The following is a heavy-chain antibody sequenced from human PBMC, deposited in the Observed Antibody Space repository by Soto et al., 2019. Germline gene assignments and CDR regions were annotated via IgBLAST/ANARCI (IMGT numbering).Heavy chain of an antibody. CDR1: GFTFSSYW. J-gene: IGHJ4*02. Sequence: GGSLRLSXAASGFTFSSYWMSWVRQAPGKGLEWVANIKQDGSEKYYVDSVKGRFTVSRDNAKNSLYLQMNSLRAEDTAVYYCAREEGYDFWSGYYLFDYWGQGTLVTVSS. CDR2: IKQDGSEK. CDR3: AREEGYDFWSGYYLFDY. D-gene: IGHD3-3*01. V-gene: IGHV3-7*01.